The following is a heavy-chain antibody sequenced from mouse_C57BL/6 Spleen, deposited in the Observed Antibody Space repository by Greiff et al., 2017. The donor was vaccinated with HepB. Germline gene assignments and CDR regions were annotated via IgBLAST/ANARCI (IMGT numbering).Heavy chain of an antibody. V-gene: IGHV1-80*01. J-gene: IGHJ4*01. CDR1: GYAFSSYW. Sequence: VQLQQSGAELVKPGASVKISCKASGYAFSSYWMNWVKQRPGKGLEWIGQIYPGDGDTNYNGKFKGKATLTADKSSSTAYMQLSSLTSEDSAVYFRARSYYGSSYDYYAMDYWGQGTSVTVSS. CDR2: IYPGDGDT. D-gene: IGHD1-1*01. CDR3: ARSYYGSSYDYYAMDY.